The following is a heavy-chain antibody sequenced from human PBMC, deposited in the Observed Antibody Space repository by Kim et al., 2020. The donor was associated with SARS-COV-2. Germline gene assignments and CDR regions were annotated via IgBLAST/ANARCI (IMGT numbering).Heavy chain of an antibody. Sequence: GGSLRLSCAASGFTFSSYEMNWVRQAPGKGLEWDSYISGSGSSKYYADSVKGRFTNSRDNAKNYLYLQMNSLRAEESAVYYCARALYNWNYADWFDPWGQGTLVTGPS. D-gene: IGHD1-7*01. CDR2: ISGSGSSK. J-gene: IGHJ5*02. CDR1: GFTFSSYE. CDR3: ARALYNWNYADWFDP. V-gene: IGHV3-48*03.